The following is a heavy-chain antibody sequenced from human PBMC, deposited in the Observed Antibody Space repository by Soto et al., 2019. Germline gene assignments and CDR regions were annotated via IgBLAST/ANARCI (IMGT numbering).Heavy chain of an antibody. CDR2: IYHSGST. CDR1: GGSISSSNW. Sequence: SETLSLTCAVSGGSISSSNWWSWVRQPPGKGLEWIGEIYHSGSTNYNPSLKGRVTISVDKSKNQFSLKLSSVTAADTAVYYCARVGWELRHFDYWGQGTLVTVSS. CDR3: ARVGWELRHFDY. J-gene: IGHJ4*02. D-gene: IGHD1-26*01. V-gene: IGHV4-4*02.